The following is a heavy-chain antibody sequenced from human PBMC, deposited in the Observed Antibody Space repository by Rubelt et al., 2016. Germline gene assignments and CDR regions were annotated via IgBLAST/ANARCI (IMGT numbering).Heavy chain of an antibody. CDR3: ASGYYGSGGRPSYYFDY. Sequence: QLQLQESGPGLVKPSETLSLTCTVSGGSISSSSYYWGWIRQPPGKGLEWIGSIYYSGSTYYNPSLKCRVTISVDTSKNQFSLKLSSVTAADTAVYYCASGYYGSGGRPSYYFDYWGQGTLVTVSS. V-gene: IGHV4-39*01. CDR2: IYYSGST. D-gene: IGHD3-10*01. J-gene: IGHJ4*02. CDR1: GGSISSSSYY.